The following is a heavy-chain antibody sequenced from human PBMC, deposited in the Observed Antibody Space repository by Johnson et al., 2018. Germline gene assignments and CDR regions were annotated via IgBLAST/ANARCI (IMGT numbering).Heavy chain of an antibody. Sequence: QLVQSGPEVKKPGTSVKVSCQASGFTFSTSAVQWVRQARGQRLEWIGWIVVGSGKTNYAQRFQGRVTITRDMSTSTAYMELSSLRSDDTAVYYWAADPSMQSYYWGQGTLVTGSS. CDR2: IVVGSGKT. D-gene: IGHD2-8*01. V-gene: IGHV1-58*01. J-gene: IGHJ4*02. CDR1: GFTFSTSA. CDR3: AADPSMQSYY.